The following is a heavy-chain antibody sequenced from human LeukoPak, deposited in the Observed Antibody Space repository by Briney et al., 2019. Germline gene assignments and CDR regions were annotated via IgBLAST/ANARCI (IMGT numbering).Heavy chain of an antibody. V-gene: IGHV4-59*01. J-gene: IGHJ6*03. Sequence: PSETLSLTCTVSGGSISSYYWSWIRQPPGKGLEWIGYIYYSGSTSYNPSLKSRVTISVDTSKNQFSLKLSSVTAADTAVYYCAGAGSSSWYEPQYYYYYYMDVWGKGTTVTVSS. D-gene: IGHD6-13*01. CDR1: GGSISSYY. CDR3: AGAGSSSWYEPQYYYYYYMDV. CDR2: IYYSGST.